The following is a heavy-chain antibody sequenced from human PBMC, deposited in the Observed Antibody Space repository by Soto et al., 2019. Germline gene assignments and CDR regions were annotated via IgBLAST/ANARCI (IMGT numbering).Heavy chain of an antibody. CDR3: AREMAGLGGEYDY. Sequence: QVQLVQSGAEVKNPGASVKVSCKTSGYTFTKYGVGWVRQAPGHGLEWMGWISGSSGNANYAEKVQGRITLTTDTSTSTAYIELRSLRSDDTAVYYGAREMAGLGGEYDYWGQGTLVTVSS. CDR2: ISGSSGNA. D-gene: IGHD3-16*01. J-gene: IGHJ4*02. CDR1: GYTFTKYG. V-gene: IGHV1-18*01.